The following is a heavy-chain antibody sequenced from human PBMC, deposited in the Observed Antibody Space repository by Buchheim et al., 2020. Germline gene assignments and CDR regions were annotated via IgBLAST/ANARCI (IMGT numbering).Heavy chain of an antibody. V-gene: IGHV3-30*18. Sequence: QVQLVESGGGVVQPGRSLRLSCAASGFTFSRYHMHWVRQAPGKGLEWLAVISYDGSHKYYADSGKGRFPISRDNSKKTLYLQMNSLRAEDTAVYYCAKDRSYCSGGSCPNYFDYWGQGTL. CDR3: AKDRSYCSGGSCPNYFDY. D-gene: IGHD2-15*01. J-gene: IGHJ4*02. CDR2: ISYDGSHK. CDR1: GFTFSRYH.